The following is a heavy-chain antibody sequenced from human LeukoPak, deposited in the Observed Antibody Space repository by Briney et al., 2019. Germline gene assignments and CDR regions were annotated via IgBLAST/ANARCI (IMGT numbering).Heavy chain of an antibody. Sequence: PSETLSLTCTVSGGSISSYYWSWIRQPPGKGLEWIGYIYYSGSTNYNPSLKSRVTISVDTSKNQFSLKLSSVTAADTAVYYCARGAPSFWGSYPHFDYWGQGTLVTVSS. CDR3: ARGAPSFWGSYPHFDY. V-gene: IGHV4-59*01. J-gene: IGHJ4*02. CDR2: IYYSGST. CDR1: GGSISSYY. D-gene: IGHD3-16*02.